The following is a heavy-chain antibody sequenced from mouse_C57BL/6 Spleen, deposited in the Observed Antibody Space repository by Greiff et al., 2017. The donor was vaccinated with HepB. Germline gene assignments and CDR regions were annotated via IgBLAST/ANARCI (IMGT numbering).Heavy chain of an antibody. J-gene: IGHJ3*01. D-gene: IGHD2-5*01. CDR3: ASPYSNPFAY. Sequence: PAAGIDFSRYWMSWVRRAPGKGLEWIGEINPDSSTINYAPSLKDKFIISRDNAKNTLYLQMSKVRSEDTALYYCASPYSNPFAYWGQGTLVTVSA. CDR2: INPDSSTI. CDR1: GIDFSRYW. V-gene: IGHV4-1*01.